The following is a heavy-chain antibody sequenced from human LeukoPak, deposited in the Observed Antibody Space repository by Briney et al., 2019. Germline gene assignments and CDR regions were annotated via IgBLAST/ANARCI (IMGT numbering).Heavy chain of an antibody. Sequence: ASVSVSCTASGYTFTGYYMHWVRQAPGQGLEWMGWINPNSGGTNYAQKFQGRVTMTRDTSISTAYMELSRLRSDDTAVYYCARRTAAEPYYYYYYMDVWGKGTTVTVSS. V-gene: IGHV1-2*02. CDR2: INPNSGGT. CDR1: GYTFTGYY. J-gene: IGHJ6*03. CDR3: ARRTAAEPYYYYYYMDV. D-gene: IGHD6-13*01.